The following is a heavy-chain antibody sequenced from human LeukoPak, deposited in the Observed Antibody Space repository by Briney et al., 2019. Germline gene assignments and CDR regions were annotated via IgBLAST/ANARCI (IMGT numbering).Heavy chain of an antibody. Sequence: ASVKVSCKASGYTFTSYDINWVRQATGQGLEWMGWINPNSGNTGYAQKFQGRVTMTRDTSISTAYMELSSLRSEDTAVYYCARGGRGRHIAEAKDIWGQGTMVTVSS. V-gene: IGHV1-8*01. J-gene: IGHJ3*02. CDR2: INPNSGNT. CDR3: ARGGRGRHIAEAKDI. CDR1: GYTFTSYD. D-gene: IGHD6-19*01.